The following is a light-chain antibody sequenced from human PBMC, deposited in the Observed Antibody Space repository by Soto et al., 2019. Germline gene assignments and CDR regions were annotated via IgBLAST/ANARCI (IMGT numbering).Light chain of an antibody. CDR1: QSISNRY. CDR3: QQYGSSIT. Sequence: EIVLTQSPGSLSLSPGERVTLSCRASQSISNRYLAWYQHRPGQAPRLLIYGTSSRASGVPDRFSASGAGTDFILTSSRLEPEDFAIYYCQQYGSSITFGGGTKVEIK. V-gene: IGKV3-20*01. J-gene: IGKJ4*01. CDR2: GTS.